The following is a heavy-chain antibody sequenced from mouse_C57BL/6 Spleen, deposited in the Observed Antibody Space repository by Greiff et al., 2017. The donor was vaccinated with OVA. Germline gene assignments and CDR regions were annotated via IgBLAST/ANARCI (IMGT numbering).Heavy chain of an antibody. CDR3: ARSWGYGAMDY. CDR2: INPSNGGT. Sequence: QVQLKQPGTELVKPGASVKLSCKASGYTFTSYWMHWVKQRPGQGLEWIGNINPSNGGTNYNEKFKSKATLTVDKSSSTAYMQLSRLTAEDAAVYYCARSWGYGAMDYWGQGTSVTVSS. V-gene: IGHV1-53*01. J-gene: IGHJ4*01. CDR1: GYTFTSYW. D-gene: IGHD2-10*02.